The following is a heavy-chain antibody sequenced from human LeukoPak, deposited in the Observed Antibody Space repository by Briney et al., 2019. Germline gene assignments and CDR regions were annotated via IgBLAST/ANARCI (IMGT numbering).Heavy chain of an antibody. D-gene: IGHD1-26*01. CDR1: GGSIRSYY. J-gene: IGHJ4*02. Sequence: SETLSLTCTVSGGSIRSYYWSWIRQPPGKGLEWIGYIYYSGSTKYNASLKSRATISVDTSKNQFSLKLSSVTAADTAVYYCASGSSYFDYWGQGTLVTVSS. V-gene: IGHV4-59*08. CDR2: IYYSGST. CDR3: ASGSSYFDY.